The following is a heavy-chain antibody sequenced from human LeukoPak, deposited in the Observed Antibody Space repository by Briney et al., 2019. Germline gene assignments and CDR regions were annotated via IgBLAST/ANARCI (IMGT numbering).Heavy chain of an antibody. CDR2: IYYSGST. Sequence: PSETLSLTCTVSGGSISSGGYYWSWIRQHPGKGLEWIGYIYYSGSTYYNPSLKSRVTISVDTSKNQFSLKLSSVTAADTAVYYCAREMDLRGYWFDPWGQGTLVTVSS. V-gene: IGHV4-31*03. J-gene: IGHJ5*02. CDR1: GGSISSGGYY. CDR3: AREMDLRGYWFDP. D-gene: IGHD3/OR15-3a*01.